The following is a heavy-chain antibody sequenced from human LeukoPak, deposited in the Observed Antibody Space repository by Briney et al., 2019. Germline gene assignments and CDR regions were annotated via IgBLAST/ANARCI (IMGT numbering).Heavy chain of an antibody. V-gene: IGHV3-74*01. J-gene: IGHJ3*02. Sequence: GGPLRLSCAASGFTFSSYWMHWVRQAPGKGLVWVSHVNSDGRSTNYADSVKGRFTISRDNAKNTLYLQMNSLTAEDTAVYYCARGYDFWRKDIRGQGTMVTVSS. CDR1: GFTFSSYW. CDR2: VNSDGRST. CDR3: ARGYDFWRKDI. D-gene: IGHD3-3*01.